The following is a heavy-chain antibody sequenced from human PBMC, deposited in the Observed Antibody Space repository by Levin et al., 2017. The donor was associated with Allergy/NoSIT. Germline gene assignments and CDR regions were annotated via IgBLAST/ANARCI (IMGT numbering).Heavy chain of an antibody. CDR3: ARRESIAAAAFDI. V-gene: IGHV4-59*01. D-gene: IGHD6-13*01. Sequence: PGGSLRLSCTVSGGSISSYYWSWIRQPPGKGLEWIGYIYYSGSTNYNPSLKSRVTISVDTSKNQFSLKLSSVTAADTAVYYCARRESIAAAAFDIWGQGTMVTVSS. J-gene: IGHJ3*02. CDR2: IYYSGST. CDR1: GGSISSYY.